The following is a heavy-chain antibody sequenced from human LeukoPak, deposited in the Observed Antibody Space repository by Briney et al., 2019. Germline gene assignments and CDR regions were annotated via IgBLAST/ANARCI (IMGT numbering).Heavy chain of an antibody. CDR2: IYTSGST. CDR3: ARLVNRIQLDYFDY. V-gene: IGHV4-4*09. CDR1: GGSISSYY. J-gene: IGHJ4*02. Sequence: SETLSLTCTVSGGSISSYYWSWIRQPPGKGLEWIGYIYTSGSTNYNPSLKSRVTISVDTSKNQLSLKLSSVTAADTAVYYCARLVNRIQLDYFDYWGQGTLVTVSS. D-gene: IGHD5-18*01.